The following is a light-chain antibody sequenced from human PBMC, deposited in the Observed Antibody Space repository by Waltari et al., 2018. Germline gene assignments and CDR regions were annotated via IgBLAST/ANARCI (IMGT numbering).Light chain of an antibody. CDR3: QQYYRVPLT. J-gene: IGKJ4*01. CDR1: QGILDGSNNRNS. V-gene: IGKV4-1*01. Sequence: DIVMTQSPDSLAVSLGERATINCKSSQGILDGSNNRNSLAWYQQKPGQSPNLLIYWAATRESGVPDRFSCSWSGTDFSLTISSLQAEDVAVYYCQQYYRVPLTFGGGTKIEIK. CDR2: WAA.